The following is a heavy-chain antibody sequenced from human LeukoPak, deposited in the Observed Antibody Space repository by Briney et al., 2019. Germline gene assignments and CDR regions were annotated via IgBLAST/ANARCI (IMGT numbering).Heavy chain of an antibody. V-gene: IGHV1-2*02. J-gene: IGHJ4*02. CDR3: AREYYYGSGNYYNRIDY. Sequence: WASVKVSCKASGYNFTGYYMYWVRQAPGQGLEWMGWINSNSGGTNYAQNFQGRVTMTRDTSISTAYMVLNRLRSDDTAVYYCAREYYYGSGNYYNRIDYWGQGTLVTVSS. CDR1: GYNFTGYY. D-gene: IGHD3-10*01. CDR2: INSNSGGT.